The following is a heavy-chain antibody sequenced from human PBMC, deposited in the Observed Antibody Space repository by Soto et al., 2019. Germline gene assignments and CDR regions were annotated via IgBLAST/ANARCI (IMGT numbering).Heavy chain of an antibody. V-gene: IGHV1-2*04. Sequence: ASVKVSCKASGYTFTGYYMHWVRQAPGQGLEWMGWINPNSGGTNYAQKFQGWATMTRDTSISTAYMELSRLRSDDTAVYYCATQRDYGDYGAFDYWGQGTLVTVSS. J-gene: IGHJ4*02. CDR1: GYTFTGYY. CDR3: ATQRDYGDYGAFDY. CDR2: INPNSGGT. D-gene: IGHD4-17*01.